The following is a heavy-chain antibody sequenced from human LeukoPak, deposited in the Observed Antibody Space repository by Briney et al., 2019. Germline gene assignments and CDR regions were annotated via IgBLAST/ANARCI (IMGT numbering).Heavy chain of an antibody. Sequence: GASVKVSCKASGYTFTGYYMHRVRQAPGQGLEWMGWINPNSGGTNYAQKFQGRVTMTRDTSISTAYMELSRLRSDDTAVYYCARVVTYYDFWSGYHYWGQGTLVTVSS. CDR1: GYTFTGYY. J-gene: IGHJ4*02. D-gene: IGHD3-3*01. CDR3: ARVVTYYDFWSGYHY. V-gene: IGHV1-2*02. CDR2: INPNSGGT.